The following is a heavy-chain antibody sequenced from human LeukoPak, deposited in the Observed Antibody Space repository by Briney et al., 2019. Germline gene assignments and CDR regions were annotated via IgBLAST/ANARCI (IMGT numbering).Heavy chain of an antibody. Sequence: SETLSLTCTVSGGSISSYYWSWIRQPPGKGLEWIGYIYYSGSTNYNPSLKSRVTISVDTSKNQFSLKLSSVTAADTAVYYCARNRWLQSHAFDIWGQGTMVTVSS. CDR3: ARNRWLQSHAFDI. V-gene: IGHV4-59*08. J-gene: IGHJ3*02. D-gene: IGHD5-24*01. CDR1: GGSISSYY. CDR2: IYYSGST.